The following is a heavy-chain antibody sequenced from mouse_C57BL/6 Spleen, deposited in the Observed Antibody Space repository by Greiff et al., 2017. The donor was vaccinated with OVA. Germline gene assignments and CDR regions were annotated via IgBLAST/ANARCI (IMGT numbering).Heavy chain of an antibody. V-gene: IGHV1-64*01. Sequence: QVQLQQPGAELVKPGASVKLSCKASGYTFTSYWMHWVKQRPGQGLEWIGMIHPNSGSTNYNEKFKSKATLTVDKSSSTAYMQLSSLTSEDSAVYYCARGGPYAGCFDYWGQGTTLTVSS. D-gene: IGHD1-1*01. J-gene: IGHJ2*01. CDR1: GYTFTSYW. CDR2: IHPNSGST. CDR3: ARGGPYAGCFDY.